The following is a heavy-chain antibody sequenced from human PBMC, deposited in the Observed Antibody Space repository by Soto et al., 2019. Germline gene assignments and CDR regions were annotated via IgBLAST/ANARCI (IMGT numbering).Heavy chain of an antibody. CDR1: GGSISSSSYY. V-gene: IGHV4-39*01. CDR3: ARLRYGDYTVYWYFDL. D-gene: IGHD4-17*01. J-gene: IGHJ2*01. Sequence: PSESLSLTCTVSGGSISSSSYYWGWIRQPPGKGLEWIGSIYYSGSTYYNPSLKRRVTISVDTSKNQFSLKLSSVTAADTAVYYCARLRYGDYTVYWYFDLWGRGTLVTVSS. CDR2: IYYSGST.